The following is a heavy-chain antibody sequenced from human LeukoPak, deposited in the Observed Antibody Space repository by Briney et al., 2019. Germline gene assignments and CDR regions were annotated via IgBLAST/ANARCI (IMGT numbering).Heavy chain of an antibody. CDR1: GGSISSYY. Sequence: SETLSLTCTVSGGSISSYYWSWIRQPPGKGLEWIGYIYYSGSTNYNPSLKSRVTISVDTSKNQFSLKLSSVTAAETAVYYCARQRYQLLDDAFDIWGQGTMVTVSS. V-gene: IGHV4-59*08. CDR2: IYYSGST. D-gene: IGHD2-2*01. CDR3: ARQRYQLLDDAFDI. J-gene: IGHJ3*02.